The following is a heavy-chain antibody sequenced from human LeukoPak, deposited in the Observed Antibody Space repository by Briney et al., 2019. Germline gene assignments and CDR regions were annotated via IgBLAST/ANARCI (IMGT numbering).Heavy chain of an antibody. V-gene: IGHV3-11*04. Sequence: GGSLRLSCAACGFTFSDYYMSWIRQAPGKGVGWGSYISSRGRTINYADSVKGRFTISSDNPKNSLYLQMNSLRAEDTAVYYCARDQNWNDEGDYWGQGTLVTVSS. J-gene: IGHJ4*02. CDR1: GFTFSDYY. CDR3: ARDQNWNDEGDY. CDR2: ISSRGRTI. D-gene: IGHD1-1*01.